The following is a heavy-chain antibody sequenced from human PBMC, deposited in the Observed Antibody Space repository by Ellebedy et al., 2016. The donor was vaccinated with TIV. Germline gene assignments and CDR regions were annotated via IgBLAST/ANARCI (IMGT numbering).Heavy chain of an antibody. Sequence: GESLKISCAASGLTFSSHAMSWVRQAPGKVLEWVSSISGSGDNTYYADSVKGRFTISRDNSKNTLSLQMNSLRAEDTAVYYCARDPVGVGPAFDTWGQGTIVTVSS. CDR1: GLTFSSHA. CDR3: ARDPVGVGPAFDT. V-gene: IGHV3-23*01. D-gene: IGHD4-23*01. J-gene: IGHJ3*02. CDR2: ISGSGDNT.